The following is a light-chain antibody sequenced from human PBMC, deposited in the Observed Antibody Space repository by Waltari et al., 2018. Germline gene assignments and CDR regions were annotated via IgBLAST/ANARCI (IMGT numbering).Light chain of an antibody. CDR2: GAS. CDR3: QQTYTTPPVT. CDR1: QNINSH. V-gene: IGKV1-39*01. Sequence: DIQMTQSPSSLSASAGARIPITCRASQNINSHLNWYQQKPGRAPRVLIYGASNLETGVPSRFSGSGSGTDFTLTISGLQPEDFATYFCQQTYTTPPVTFGAGTKVEIK. J-gene: IGKJ4*01.